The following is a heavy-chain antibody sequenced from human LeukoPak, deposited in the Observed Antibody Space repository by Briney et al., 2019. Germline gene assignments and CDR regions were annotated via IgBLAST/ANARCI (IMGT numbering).Heavy chain of an antibody. V-gene: IGHV4-34*01. Sequence: PSETLSLTCAVYGGSFSGYYWSWIRQPPGKGLEWIGEINHSGSTNYNPSLKSRVTISVDTSKNQFSMKLSSVTAADTAVYSCASLRTIATFDYWGQGTLVTVSS. J-gene: IGHJ4*02. CDR3: ASLRTIATFDY. CDR2: INHSGST. CDR1: GGSFSGYY. D-gene: IGHD1-26*01.